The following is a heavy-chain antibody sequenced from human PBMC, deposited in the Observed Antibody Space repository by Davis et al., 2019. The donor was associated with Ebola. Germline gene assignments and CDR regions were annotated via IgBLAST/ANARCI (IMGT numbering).Heavy chain of an antibody. J-gene: IGHJ5*02. CDR1: VITFSSYA. CDR2: ISGSGGTT. Sequence: GESLKISCAASVITFSSYAMTWVRQAPGKGLEWVSAISGSGGTTYYADSVQGRFTISRDNSNNTLHLQMSSLRAEDTAMYYCAKDRVVAVTRWESWGQGTLVTVSS. CDR3: AKDRVVAVTRWES. D-gene: IGHD2-15*01. V-gene: IGHV3-23*01.